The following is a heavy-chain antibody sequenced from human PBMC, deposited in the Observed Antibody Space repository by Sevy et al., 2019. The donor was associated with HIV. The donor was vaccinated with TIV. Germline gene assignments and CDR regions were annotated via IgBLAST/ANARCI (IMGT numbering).Heavy chain of an antibody. Sequence: SETLSLTCTVSGGSITGGRYYWGWIRQPPGKGLEWIGSIYYSGNTYFNPSLKSRVTISVDTSKNRFSLRLSSVTAADTAVYYCARHDILTGYYIAHFDYWGQGTLVTVSS. CDR3: ARHDILTGYYIAHFDY. D-gene: IGHD3-9*01. J-gene: IGHJ4*02. CDR1: GGSITGGRYY. CDR2: IYYSGNT. V-gene: IGHV4-39*01.